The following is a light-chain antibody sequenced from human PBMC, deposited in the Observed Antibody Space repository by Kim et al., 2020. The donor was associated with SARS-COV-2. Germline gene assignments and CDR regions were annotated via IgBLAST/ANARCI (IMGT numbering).Light chain of an antibody. CDR3: QQHGGSPRIT. CDR1: QSVRSSY. V-gene: IGKV3-20*01. CDR2: GAS. Sequence: PGERATLSCGASQSVRSSYVAWYQQKPGQAPRPLIYGASNRATGIPDRFSGSGSGTDFTLTISRLEPEDFAVYYCQQHGGSPRITFGQGTRLEIK. J-gene: IGKJ5*01.